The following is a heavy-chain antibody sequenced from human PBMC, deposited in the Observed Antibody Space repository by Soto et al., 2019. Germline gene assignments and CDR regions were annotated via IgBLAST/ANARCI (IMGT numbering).Heavy chain of an antibody. V-gene: IGHV3-30*03. CDR3: ARRKTVTTGHYYYYIDV. CDR1: EFSFSAYG. J-gene: IGHJ6*03. D-gene: IGHD4-17*01. Sequence: QVQLVESGGGVVRPGRSMRLSCVASEFSFSAYGMHWVRLARGKGLQWVAVISYDGNDKYYADSVKGRFTISRDDSKNTLYLQMNSLRREDTAIYYCARRKTVTTGHYYYYIDVWGKRTTVTVSS. CDR2: ISYDGNDK.